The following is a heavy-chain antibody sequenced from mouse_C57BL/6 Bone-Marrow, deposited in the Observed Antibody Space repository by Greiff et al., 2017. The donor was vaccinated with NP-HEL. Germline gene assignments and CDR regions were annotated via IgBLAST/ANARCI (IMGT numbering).Heavy chain of an antibody. J-gene: IGHJ3*01. CDR3: ARGGLRRASWFAY. CDR2: INPNNGGT. CDR1: GYTFTDYY. V-gene: IGHV1-26*01. Sequence: VQLQQSGPELVKPGASVKISCKASGYTFTDYYMNWVKQSHGKSLEWIGDINPNNGGTSYNQKFKGKATLTVDKSSSTAYMELRSLTSEDSAVYYCARGGLRRASWFAYWGQGTLVTVSA. D-gene: IGHD2-2*01.